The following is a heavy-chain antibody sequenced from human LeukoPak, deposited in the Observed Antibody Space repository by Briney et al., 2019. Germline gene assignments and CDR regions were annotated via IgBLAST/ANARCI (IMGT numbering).Heavy chain of an antibody. CDR3: GKDLDDEVRGPGAFDS. CDR2: ISSNGSCT. J-gene: IGHJ3*02. CDR1: GFTFSSYA. Sequence: GGSLRLSCSASGFTFSSYAIHWVRQAPGKGLECVSGISSNGSCTYYADSVKGRFTISRDNSKNTLYLQMNSLRAEDTAAYYCGKDLDDEVRGPGAFDSWLRGTM. V-gene: IGHV3-64*04. D-gene: IGHD3-10*01.